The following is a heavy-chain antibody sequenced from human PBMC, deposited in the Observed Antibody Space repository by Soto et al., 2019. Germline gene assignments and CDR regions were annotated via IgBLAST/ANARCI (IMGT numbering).Heavy chain of an antibody. CDR2: IWYDGSNE. CDR3: ARGYNYADY. J-gene: IGHJ4*02. Sequence: GGSLRLSCAASGFTFSTYGMHWVRQAPGKGLEWVAVIWYDGSNEYYADSVSGRFTISRDNSKNTLFLQMNSLTAEDTAVYYCARGYNYADYWGQGTQVTVSS. D-gene: IGHD5-18*01. V-gene: IGHV3-33*01. CDR1: GFTFSTYG.